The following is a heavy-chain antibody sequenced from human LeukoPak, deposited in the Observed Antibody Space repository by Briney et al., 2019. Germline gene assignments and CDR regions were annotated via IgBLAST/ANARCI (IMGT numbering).Heavy chain of an antibody. CDR1: GGSITSSDW. Sequence: SETLSLTCAVSGGSITSSDWWSWLRQPPGKGLEWIGEIYHSGSTNYNPSLKTRVTISVDKSKNQFSLKLSSVTAADTAVYYCARVDSSKAGGFDYWGQGTLVTVSS. J-gene: IGHJ4*02. D-gene: IGHD6-13*01. CDR3: ARVDSSKAGGFDY. V-gene: IGHV4-4*02. CDR2: IYHSGST.